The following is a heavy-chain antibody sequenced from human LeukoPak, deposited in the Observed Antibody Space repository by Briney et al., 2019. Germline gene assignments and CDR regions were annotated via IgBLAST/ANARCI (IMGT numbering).Heavy chain of an antibody. Sequence: GGSLRLSCAASGFTFSSYAMSWVRQAPGKGLEWVSAISGSGGSTYYADSVKGRFTISRDNSKNTLYLQMNSLRAEDTAVYYCAKPLIGYYPYYYYYGMDVWGQGTTVTVSS. V-gene: IGHV3-23*01. CDR2: ISGSGGST. CDR1: GFTFSSYA. D-gene: IGHD3-9*01. CDR3: AKPLIGYYPYYYYYGMDV. J-gene: IGHJ6*02.